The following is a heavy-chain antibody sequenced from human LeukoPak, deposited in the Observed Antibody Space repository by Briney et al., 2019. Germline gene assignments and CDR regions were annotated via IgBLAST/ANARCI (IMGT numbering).Heavy chain of an antibody. CDR1: GGSINSHY. Sequence: SSETLSLTCIVSGGSINSHYWSWIRQPPGKGLEWIGDIHYTGTTKYNPSVKSRVTISIDTSKNQFSLELSSVTATDTAVYFCATNRVGTYDRPFDIWGQGTMVTVSS. J-gene: IGHJ3*02. D-gene: IGHD1-26*01. CDR2: IHYTGTT. V-gene: IGHV4-59*08. CDR3: ATNRVGTYDRPFDI.